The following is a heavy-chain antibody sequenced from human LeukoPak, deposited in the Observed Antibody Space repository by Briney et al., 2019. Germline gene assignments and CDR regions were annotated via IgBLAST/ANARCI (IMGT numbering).Heavy chain of an antibody. D-gene: IGHD3-22*01. CDR3: ARTPYDSSGRDFDY. V-gene: IGHV4-61*01. CDR1: GYSISSGYY. Sequence: PSETLSLTCTVSGYSISSGYYWSWIRQPPGKGLEWIGYIYYSGSTNYNPSLKSRVTISVDTSKNQFSLKLSSVTAADTAVYYCARTPYDSSGRDFDYWGQGTLVTVSS. CDR2: IYYSGST. J-gene: IGHJ4*02.